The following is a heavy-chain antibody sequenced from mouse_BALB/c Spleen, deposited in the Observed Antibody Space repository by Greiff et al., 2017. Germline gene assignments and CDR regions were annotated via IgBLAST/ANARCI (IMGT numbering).Heavy chain of an antibody. J-gene: IGHJ4*01. CDR3: VRDPYYYGSSYEAMDY. D-gene: IGHD1-1*01. V-gene: IGHV2-9-2*01. CDR2: IWTGGGT. Sequence: QVQLQQSGPGLVAPSQSLSITCTVSGFSLTSYDISWIRQPPGKGLEWLGVIWTGGGTNYNSAFMSRLSISKDNSKSQVFLKMNSLQTDDTAIYYCVRDPYYYGSSYEAMDYWGQGTSVTVSS. CDR1: GFSLTSYD.